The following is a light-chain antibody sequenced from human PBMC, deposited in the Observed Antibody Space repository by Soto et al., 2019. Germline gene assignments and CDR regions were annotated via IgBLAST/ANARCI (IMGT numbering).Light chain of an antibody. CDR1: QNIRNW. CDR2: LAS. CDR3: QQYKSYASGT. Sequence: DIQMTQSPSTLSASVGDRVTITCRASQNIRNWLAWYQQKPGQAPKLLIYLASSLESRVPSRFSGSGSGTEFTLTISSLQPDYFAIYYYQQYKSYASGTFGQGTKVEIK. V-gene: IGKV1-5*03. J-gene: IGKJ1*01.